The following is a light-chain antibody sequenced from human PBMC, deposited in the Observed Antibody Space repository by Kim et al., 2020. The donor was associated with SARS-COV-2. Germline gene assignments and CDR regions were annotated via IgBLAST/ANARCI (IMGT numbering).Light chain of an antibody. CDR2: DIT. V-gene: IGLV7-46*01. CDR1: TGTVTTGHN. CDR3: LLSYSGAWV. Sequence: PGGQFTFPCASSTGTVTTGHNPYWFQQKPGQVPRTLIYDITNKPSWTTARFSGSLLGDKAALTLSGAQPEDEGDYYCLLSYSGAWVFGGGTQLTVL. J-gene: IGLJ3*02.